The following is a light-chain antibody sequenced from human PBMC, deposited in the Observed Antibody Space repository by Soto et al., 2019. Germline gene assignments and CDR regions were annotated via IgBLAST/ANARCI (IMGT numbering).Light chain of an antibody. V-gene: IGLV1-36*01. CDR3: AAWDDSLNGPV. J-gene: IGLJ3*02. Sequence: QSVLTQPPSVSAAPRQRVTISCSGSSSNIGNNAVNWYQQLPGKAPKLLNHYDDRVPSGVSDRFSGSKSGTSASLAISGLQSEDEADYYCAAWDDSLNGPVFGGGTKLTVL. CDR1: SSNIGNNA. CDR2: YDD.